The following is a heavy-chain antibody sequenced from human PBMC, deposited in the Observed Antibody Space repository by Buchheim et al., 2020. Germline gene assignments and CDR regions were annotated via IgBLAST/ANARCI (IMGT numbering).Heavy chain of an antibody. CDR1: GFTFSSYA. CDR2: ISYDGSNK. V-gene: IGHV3-30-3*01. Sequence: QVQLVESGGGVVQPGRSLRLSCAASGFTFSSYAMHWVRQAPGKGLEWVAVISYDGSNKYYADSVKGRFTISRDNSKNTLYLQMNSLRAEDTAVYYCARDRWELLDYWGQGTL. CDR3: ARDRWELLDY. D-gene: IGHD1-26*01. J-gene: IGHJ4*02.